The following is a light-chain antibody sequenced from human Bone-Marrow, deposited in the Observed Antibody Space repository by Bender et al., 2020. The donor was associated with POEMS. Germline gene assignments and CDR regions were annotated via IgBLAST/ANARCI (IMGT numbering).Light chain of an antibody. CDR3: AAWDDSLRAWV. J-gene: IGLJ3*02. CDR2: QDN. CDR1: KLGDKY. Sequence: SYELTQPSSVSVSPGQTASITCSGDKLGDKYACWYQQKPGQSPVLVIYQDNKRPSGVPDRLSGSKSGTSASLAISGLRSEDEADYYCAAWDDSLRAWVFGGGTKVTVL. V-gene: IGLV3-1*01.